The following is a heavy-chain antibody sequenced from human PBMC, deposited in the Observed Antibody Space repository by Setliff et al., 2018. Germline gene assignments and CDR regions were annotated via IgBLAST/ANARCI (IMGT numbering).Heavy chain of an antibody. D-gene: IGHD6-6*01. V-gene: IGHV3-48*03. J-gene: IGHJ4*02. CDR3: ARNRLVDY. CDR1: GFTFNIYE. CDR2: ISTSGSTI. Sequence: GGSLRLSCAASGFTFNIYEMNWVRQAPGKGLEWVSYISTSGSTICYADSVKGRFTISRDNAKNSLYLQMNSLRAEDTAVYYCARNRLVDYWGQGTLVTVSS.